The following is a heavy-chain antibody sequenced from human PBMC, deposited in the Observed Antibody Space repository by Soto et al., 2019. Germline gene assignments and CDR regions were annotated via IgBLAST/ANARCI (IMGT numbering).Heavy chain of an antibody. CDR1: GYSFTSYY. CDR3: ARDGAGGMIDY. CDR2: INPSGGST. V-gene: IGHV1-46*01. Sequence: ASVKVACKASGYSFTSYYMRWVRQAPGQGLEWMGIINPSGGSTSYAQKFQGRVTMTRDTSTSTVYMELSSLRSEDTAMYYCARDGAGGMIDYWGQGTLVTVSS. J-gene: IGHJ4*02.